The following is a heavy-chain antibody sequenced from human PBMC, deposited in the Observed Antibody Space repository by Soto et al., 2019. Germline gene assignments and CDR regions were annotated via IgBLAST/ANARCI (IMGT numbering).Heavy chain of an antibody. CDR1: GYTFTSYA. CDR3: ARFITMVRGVTKDYYYYYGMDV. CDR2: INAGNGNT. V-gene: IGHV1-3*01. D-gene: IGHD3-10*01. Sequence: ASVKVSCKASGYTFTSYAMHWVRQAPGQRLEWMGWINAGNGNTKYSQKFQGRVTITRDTSASTAYMELSSLRSEDTAVYYCARFITMVRGVTKDYYYYYGMDVWGQGTTVTVS. J-gene: IGHJ6*02.